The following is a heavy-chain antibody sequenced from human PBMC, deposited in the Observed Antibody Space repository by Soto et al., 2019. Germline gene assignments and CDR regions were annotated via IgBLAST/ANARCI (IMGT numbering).Heavy chain of an antibody. D-gene: IGHD6-13*01. CDR1: GGSISSSSYY. CDR2: IYYSGST. Sequence: QLQLQESGPGLVKPSETLSLTCTVSGGSISSSSYYWGWIRQPPGKGLEWIGRIYYSGSTYYNPSLKSRVTRSVDTSKNQSSLKLSSVTAADTAVYYCASPSRKQPGYDYYGMDVWGQGTTVTVSS. J-gene: IGHJ6*02. V-gene: IGHV4-39*01. CDR3: ASPSRKQPGYDYYGMDV.